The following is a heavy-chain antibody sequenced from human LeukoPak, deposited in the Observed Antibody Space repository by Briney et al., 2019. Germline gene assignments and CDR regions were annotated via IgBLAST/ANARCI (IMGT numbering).Heavy chain of an antibody. D-gene: IGHD5-12*01. Sequence: ASVKVSCKASGYTFTGYYMHWVRQAPGQGLEWMGWINPNSGGTNYAQKFQGRVTMTRDTSISTAYMELSRLRSDDTAVYYCAREAWGSGYDSGDWGQGTLVTVSS. CDR3: AREAWGSGYDSGD. CDR2: INPNSGGT. CDR1: GYTFTGYY. V-gene: IGHV1-2*02. J-gene: IGHJ4*02.